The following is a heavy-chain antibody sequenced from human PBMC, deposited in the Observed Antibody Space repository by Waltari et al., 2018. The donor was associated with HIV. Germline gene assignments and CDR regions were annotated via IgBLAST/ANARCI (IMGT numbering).Heavy chain of an antibody. CDR2: MYYSGST. D-gene: IGHD3-16*02. Sequence: QVQLQESGPGLVKPSETLSLTCTVSGGSISSYYWSWIRQPPGKGVEWSGYMYYSGSTHYSPALKSRVTIRVYTSKIQFSLKRSSVTGAEKAVYYCAGGGYYDYVWGSYRAQYDTGPVDYWGQGTLVTVSS. CDR3: AGGGYYDYVWGSYRAQYDTGPVDY. J-gene: IGHJ4*02. V-gene: IGHV4-59*01. CDR1: GGSISSYY.